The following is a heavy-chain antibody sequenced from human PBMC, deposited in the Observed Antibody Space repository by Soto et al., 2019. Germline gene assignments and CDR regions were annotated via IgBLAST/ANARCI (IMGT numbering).Heavy chain of an antibody. J-gene: IGHJ4*02. CDR1: GFTFSTHA. Sequence: QVQLVESGGGVVQPGRSLRLSCAASGFTFSTHAMHWVRQAPGQGLECVAIVSFDGSNKYYADSVKGRFTISRDNSKNTLYLQMSSLTPEDTAVYYCARDQTGITTTGGGRIDHWGQGTLVTVSS. CDR3: ARDQTGITTTGGGRIDH. CDR2: VSFDGSNK. V-gene: IGHV3-30-3*01. D-gene: IGHD1-20*01.